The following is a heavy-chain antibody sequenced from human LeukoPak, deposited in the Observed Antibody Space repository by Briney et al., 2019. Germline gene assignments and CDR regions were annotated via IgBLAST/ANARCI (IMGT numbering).Heavy chain of an antibody. D-gene: IGHD3-10*01. CDR3: ARVFPSAMVRGVDVGWFDP. Sequence: PSETLSLTCTVSRGSISSYFWSWLRQPPGKGLEWIGYIYYSGSTNYNPSLKSRVAISVDTSKNQFSLKLSSVTAADTAVYYCARVFPSAMVRGVDVGWFDPWGQGTLVTVSS. CDR1: RGSISSYF. J-gene: IGHJ5*02. V-gene: IGHV4-59*01. CDR2: IYYSGST.